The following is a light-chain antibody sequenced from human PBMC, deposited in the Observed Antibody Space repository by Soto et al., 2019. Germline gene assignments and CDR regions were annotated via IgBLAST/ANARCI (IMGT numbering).Light chain of an antibody. CDR1: RGIDTY. Sequence: EIVLTQSPSPLSLSLGDRATLSCRASRGIDTYLAWYQQKRGQAPRLLIYDASNRTTGIPARFSGGGSGTDFTLSISSLETDDFAVYYCQQRSSSPLTFGGGTKVEIK. CDR3: QQRSSSPLT. J-gene: IGKJ4*01. V-gene: IGKV3-11*01. CDR2: DAS.